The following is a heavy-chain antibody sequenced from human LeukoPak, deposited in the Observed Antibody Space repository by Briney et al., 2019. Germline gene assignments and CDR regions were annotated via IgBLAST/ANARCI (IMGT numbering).Heavy chain of an antibody. CDR2: FIPFLDIP. J-gene: IGHJ4*02. Sequence: ASGKVSCKASGDTFSSSAISSIRQAPGQGLERRGRFIPFLDIPNTAQKFLGRVTFTADKSTSTAYMELSSLRPDDTAVYFCARSRSSGNYYGQEDSWGQGTLVAVSS. CDR1: GDTFSSSA. D-gene: IGHD1-26*01. CDR3: ARSRSSGNYYGQEDS. V-gene: IGHV1-69*04.